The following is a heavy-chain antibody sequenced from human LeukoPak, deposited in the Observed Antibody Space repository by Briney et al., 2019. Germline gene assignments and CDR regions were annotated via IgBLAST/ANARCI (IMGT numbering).Heavy chain of an antibody. CDR3: ARGGSGAPHYYYGMDV. Sequence: PKASVKVSCKASGYAFTGYYMHWVRQAPGQGLEWMGWINPNSGGTNYAQKFQGWVTMTRDTSISTAYMELSRLRSDDTAVYYCARGGSGAPHYYYGMDVWGQGTTVTVSS. CDR1: GYAFTGYY. J-gene: IGHJ6*02. CDR2: INPNSGGT. D-gene: IGHD3-10*01. V-gene: IGHV1-2*04.